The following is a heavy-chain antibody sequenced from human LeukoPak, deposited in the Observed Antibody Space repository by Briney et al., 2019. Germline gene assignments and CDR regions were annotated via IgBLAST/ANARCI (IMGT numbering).Heavy chain of an antibody. CDR3: AKPEKVLRFLEWDYFDY. D-gene: IGHD3-3*01. V-gene: IGHV3-23*01. CDR1: GFTFSSYA. Sequence: GGSLRLSCAASGFTFSSYAMSWVRQAPGKGLEWVSAISGSGGSTYYADSVKGRFTISRDNSKNTLYLQMNSLRAEDTAVYYCAKPEKVLRFLEWDYFDYWGQGTLVTVSS. J-gene: IGHJ4*02. CDR2: ISGSGGST.